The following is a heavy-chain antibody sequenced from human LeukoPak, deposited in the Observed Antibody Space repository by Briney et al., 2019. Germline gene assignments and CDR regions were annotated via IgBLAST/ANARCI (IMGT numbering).Heavy chain of an antibody. CDR1: GFIVSNNY. Sequence: PGGSLRLSCAASGFIVSNNYMSWVRQAPGKGLEWVSYISCSSSTIYYADSVKGRFTISRDNAKNSLYLQMNSLRAEDTAVYYCARDSSSALDFFYYYGMDVWGQGTTVTVSS. CDR3: ARDSSSALDFFYYYGMDV. J-gene: IGHJ6*02. CDR2: ISCSSSTI. V-gene: IGHV3-48*01. D-gene: IGHD6-6*01.